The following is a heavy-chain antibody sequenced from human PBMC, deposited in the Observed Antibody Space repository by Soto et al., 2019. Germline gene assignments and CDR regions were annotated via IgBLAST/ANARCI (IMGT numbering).Heavy chain of an antibody. Sequence: QVQLVESGGGVVQPGRSLRLSCAASGFTFSNYVMHWVRQAPGKGLEWVAVISHDGSNKYYADSVKGRFTISRDNSKNKLYLQMNRLRAEDTAVYSCARVGVRGVMGGWGWFDPWGQGTLVTVSS. CDR3: ARVGVRGVMGGWGWFDP. CDR1: GFTFSNYV. D-gene: IGHD3-10*01. CDR2: ISHDGSNK. J-gene: IGHJ5*02. V-gene: IGHV3-30-3*01.